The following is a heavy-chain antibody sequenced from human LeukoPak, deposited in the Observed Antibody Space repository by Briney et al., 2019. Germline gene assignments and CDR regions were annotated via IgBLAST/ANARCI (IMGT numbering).Heavy chain of an antibody. CDR1: GYSFTSYW. Sequence: GESLKISCKGSGYSFTSYWIGWVRQMPGKGLEWMGIIYPGDSDTRYSPSFQGQVTISADKSISTAYLQWSSLKASDTAMYYCARRLVLQSSQADAFDIWGQGTMVTVSS. D-gene: IGHD3-22*01. J-gene: IGHJ3*02. CDR2: IYPGDSDT. CDR3: ARRLVLQSSQADAFDI. V-gene: IGHV5-51*01.